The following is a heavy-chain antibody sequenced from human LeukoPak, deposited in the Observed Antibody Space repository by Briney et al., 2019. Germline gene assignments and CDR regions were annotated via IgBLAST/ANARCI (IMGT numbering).Heavy chain of an antibody. V-gene: IGHV4-31*11. Sequence: SETLSLTCAVSSVSISSGGYYWGWIRQHPGRGVGWNGYIYYSGSTYYNPSLKSRFTISVDTSKNQFSLRLSSVTAADTAVYYCARGDRAAEEAEGHYFDYWGQGTLVTVSS. D-gene: IGHD6-13*01. J-gene: IGHJ4*02. CDR3: ARGDRAAEEAEGHYFDY. CDR2: IYYSGST. CDR1: SVSISSGGYY.